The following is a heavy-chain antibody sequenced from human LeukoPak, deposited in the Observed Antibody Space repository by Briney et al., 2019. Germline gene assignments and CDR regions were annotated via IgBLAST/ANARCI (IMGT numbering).Heavy chain of an antibody. D-gene: IGHD1-7*01. Sequence: GGSPRLSCAASGFTFSSYGMHWVRQAPGKGLEWVAVIWYDGSNKYYADSVKGRFTISRGNSKNTLYLQMNSLRAEDTAVYYCAKNHWNYRPARLSYFDYWGQGTLVTVSS. CDR1: GFTFSSYG. J-gene: IGHJ4*02. CDR3: AKNHWNYRPARLSYFDY. CDR2: IWYDGSNK. V-gene: IGHV3-33*06.